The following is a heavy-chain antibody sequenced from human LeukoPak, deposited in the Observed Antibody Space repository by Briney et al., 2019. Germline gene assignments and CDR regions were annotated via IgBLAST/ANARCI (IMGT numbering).Heavy chain of an antibody. D-gene: IGHD2-2*01. CDR2: INHSGST. CDR1: GGSFSGYY. J-gene: IGHJ4*02. CDR3: ARDNLYSYCSSTSCQYYFDY. V-gene: IGHV4-34*01. Sequence: PSETPSLTCAVYGGSFSGYYWSWIRQPPGKGLEWIGEINHSGSTNYNPSLKSRVTISVDTSKNQFSLKLNSVTAADTAVYYCARDNLYSYCSSTSCQYYFDYWGQGTLVTVSS.